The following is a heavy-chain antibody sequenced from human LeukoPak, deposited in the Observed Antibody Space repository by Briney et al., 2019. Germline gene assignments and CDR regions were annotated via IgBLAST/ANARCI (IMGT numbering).Heavy chain of an antibody. CDR1: GFTFDDYA. D-gene: IGHD3-10*01. CDR2: ISWNSGSI. V-gene: IGHV3-9*01. CDR3: AKTRRGVIHMFDY. J-gene: IGHJ4*02. Sequence: PGGSLRLSCAASGFTFDDYAMHWVRQAPGKGLEWASGISWNSGSIGYADSVKGRFTISRDNAKNSLYLQMNSLRAEDTALYYCAKTRRGVIHMFDYWGQGTLVTVSS.